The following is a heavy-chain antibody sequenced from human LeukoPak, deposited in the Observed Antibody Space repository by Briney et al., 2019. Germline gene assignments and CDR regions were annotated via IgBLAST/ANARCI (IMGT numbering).Heavy chain of an antibody. D-gene: IGHD3-22*01. V-gene: IGHV4-31*03. Sequence: SETLSLTCTVSGGSISSGGYYWSWIRQHPGKGLEWIGYIYYSGSTYYNPSLKSRVTISVDTSKNQFSLKLSSVTAADTAVYYCARPPNYYDSSSAWDYFDYWGQGTLVTVSS. CDR3: ARPPNYYDSSSAWDYFDY. CDR1: GGSISSGGYY. CDR2: IYYSGST. J-gene: IGHJ4*02.